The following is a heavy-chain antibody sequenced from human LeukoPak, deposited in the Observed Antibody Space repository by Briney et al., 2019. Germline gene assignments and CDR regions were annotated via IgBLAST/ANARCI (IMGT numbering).Heavy chain of an antibody. Sequence: SETLSLTCSVSGYSISSGYYWGWIRQPPGKGLEWIGSVFHSGITYYKPSLKSRVTILVDTSKNQFSLKLSSVTAADTAVYYCARVRYSDSSVLTRKGSYYFDYWGQGTLVTVSS. CDR1: GYSISSGYY. V-gene: IGHV4-38-2*02. D-gene: IGHD3-22*01. CDR3: ARVRYSDSSVLTRKGSYYFDY. CDR2: VFHSGIT. J-gene: IGHJ4*02.